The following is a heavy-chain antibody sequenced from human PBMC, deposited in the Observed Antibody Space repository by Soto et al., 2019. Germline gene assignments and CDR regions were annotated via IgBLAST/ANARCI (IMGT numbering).Heavy chain of an antibody. CDR1: GFTFSSYA. D-gene: IGHD5-12*01. CDR2: ISYDGSNK. CDR3: ARDRWLQVNYYFDY. Sequence: PGGSLRLSCAAAGFTFSSYAIYWVREAPGKGLGLVAVISYDGSNKYSADSVKSRFTICRDNSKNALYPQMSRLRAEATAVYYCARDRWLQVNYYFDYWGQGTLVTVSS. V-gene: IGHV3-30-3*01. J-gene: IGHJ4*02.